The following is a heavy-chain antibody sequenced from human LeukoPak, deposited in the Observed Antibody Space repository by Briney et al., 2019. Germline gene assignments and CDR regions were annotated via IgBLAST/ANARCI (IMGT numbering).Heavy chain of an antibody. CDR2: IYSGGST. D-gene: IGHD3-10*01. CDR3: ASGSGSYRTPYYYMDV. J-gene: IGHJ6*03. Sequence: GGSLSLSCAASGFTVSSNYMSWVRQAPGKGLEWVSVIYSGGSTYYADSVKGRFTISRDNSKNTLYLQMNSLRAEDTAVYYCASGSGSYRTPYYYMDVWGTGTTVTVSS. CDR1: GFTVSSNY. V-gene: IGHV3-53*01.